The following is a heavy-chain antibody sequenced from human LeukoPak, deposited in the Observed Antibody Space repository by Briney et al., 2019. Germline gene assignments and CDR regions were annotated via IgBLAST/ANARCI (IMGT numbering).Heavy chain of an antibody. J-gene: IGHJ4*02. D-gene: IGHD6-19*01. Sequence: ASVKVFCKVSRYTLTELSMHWVRQASGKGLEWMGGFDPEDGETIYAQKFQGRVTMTRNTSISTAYMELSSLRLEDTAVYYCARVRTAGSGWTQKEFDYWGQGTLVIVSS. CDR3: ARVRTAGSGWTQKEFDY. CDR2: FDPEDGET. CDR1: RYTLTELS. V-gene: IGHV1-24*01.